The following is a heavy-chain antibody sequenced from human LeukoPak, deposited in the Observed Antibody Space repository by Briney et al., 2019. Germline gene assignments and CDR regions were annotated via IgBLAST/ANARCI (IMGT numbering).Heavy chain of an antibody. J-gene: IGHJ3*02. D-gene: IGHD2-21*01. Sequence: PGGSLRLSCAASGFTFSSHGMHWVRQAPGKGLEWVAVISYDGNKNYHAESVKGRFTISRDNSKSMVHLEMNRLRPEDTAVYYCAKDRGNSDAFDIWGQGTMVTVSS. CDR3: AKDRGNSDAFDI. CDR2: ISYDGNKN. V-gene: IGHV3-30*18. CDR1: GFTFSSHG.